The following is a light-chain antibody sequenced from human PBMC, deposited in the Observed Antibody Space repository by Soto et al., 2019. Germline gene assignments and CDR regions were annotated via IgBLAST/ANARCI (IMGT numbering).Light chain of an antibody. V-gene: IGKV1-5*03. J-gene: IGKJ4*02. CDR2: KAS. CDR1: QSISSW. CDR3: QQYNSNSPLT. Sequence: DIQMTQSPSTLSASVGDRVTITCRASQSISSWLAWYQQKPGKAPKLLIYKASSLESGVPSRFNGSGSGTEFTLTISSLQPDDFATYYCQQYNSNSPLTFGGGTKVEIK.